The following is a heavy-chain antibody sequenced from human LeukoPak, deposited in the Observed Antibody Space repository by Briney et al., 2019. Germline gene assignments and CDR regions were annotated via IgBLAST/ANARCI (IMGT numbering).Heavy chain of an antibody. V-gene: IGHV3-23*01. CDR3: AREMATI. CDR2: ITGSGGST. J-gene: IGHJ4*02. CDR1: GFTFTLYV. D-gene: IGHD5-24*01. Sequence: GGSLRLSCAASGFTFTLYVMSWVRQAPGKGLEWVSSITGSGGSTYYADSVKGRFTISRDNSKNTLYLQLSILRAEDTAVYYCAREMATIRGQGTLVTVSS.